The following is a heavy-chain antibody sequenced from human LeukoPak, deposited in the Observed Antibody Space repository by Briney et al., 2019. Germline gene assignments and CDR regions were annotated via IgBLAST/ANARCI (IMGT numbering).Heavy chain of an antibody. J-gene: IGHJ5*02. CDR2: IYYRGST. CDR1: GDSISSSY. CDR3: ARERAYYYESSGYREIYNWFHP. Sequence: SETLSLTCTVSGDSISSSYWSWIRRPPGKPLEWVGYIYYRGSTDYNPSLKSRVTISVDTSKNQFSLNLSSVTAADTAVYYCARERAYYYESSGYREIYNWFHPWGQGTLVTVSS. V-gene: IGHV4-59*01. D-gene: IGHD3-22*01.